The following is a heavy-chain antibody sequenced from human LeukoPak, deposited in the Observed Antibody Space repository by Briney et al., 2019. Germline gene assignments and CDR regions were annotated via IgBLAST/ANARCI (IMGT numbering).Heavy chain of an antibody. J-gene: IGHJ6*03. D-gene: IGHD2-15*01. CDR3: AKNGDRGAYCSGGTCYPYYYYYMDV. CDR1: GLTFSSYG. CDR2: ISTTGSTT. V-gene: IGHV3-23*01. Sequence: GGSLRLSCAASGLTFSSYGMSWVRQAPGRGLEWVSAISTTGSTTYYADSVRGRFTISRDNSRNTLYLQMNSLRAEDTAIYYCAKNGDRGAYCSGGTCYPYYYYYMDVWGKGTTVTISS.